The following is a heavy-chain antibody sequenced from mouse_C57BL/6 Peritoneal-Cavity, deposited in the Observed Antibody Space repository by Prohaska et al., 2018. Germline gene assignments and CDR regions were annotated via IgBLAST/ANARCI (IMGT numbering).Heavy chain of an antibody. CDR1: GFNIKDYY. CDR3: SARYSGSSAWYIGE. V-gene: IGHV14-1*01. D-gene: IGHD1-3*01. Sequence: EVQLQQSGAELVRPGASVKLSCTASGFNIKDYYMHWVKPRPEQGLEWIGRINPEDGDTEYAPKFQGKATMTADTSSRTAYLQLRNMTSDDIAVQCSSARYSGSSAWYIGECRTATQLTVP. CDR2: INPEDGDT. J-gene: IGHJ1*03.